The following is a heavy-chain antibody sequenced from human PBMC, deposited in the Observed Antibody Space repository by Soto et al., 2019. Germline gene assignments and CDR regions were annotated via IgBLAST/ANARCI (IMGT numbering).Heavy chain of an antibody. Sequence: GSLRLSCAASGFTFSSYWMSWVRQAPGKGLEWVANIKQDGSEKYYVDSVKGRFTISRDNAKNSLYLQMNSLRAEDTAVYYCARVKKGYYDSSGYYYEPSGLDYWGQGTLVTVSS. CDR2: IKQDGSEK. J-gene: IGHJ4*02. CDR3: ARVKKGYYDSSGYYYEPSGLDY. CDR1: GFTFSSYW. V-gene: IGHV3-7*05. D-gene: IGHD3-22*01.